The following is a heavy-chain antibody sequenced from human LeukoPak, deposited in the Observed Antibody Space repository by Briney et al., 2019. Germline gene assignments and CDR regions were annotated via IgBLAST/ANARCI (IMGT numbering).Heavy chain of an antibody. Sequence: GASVKVSCKASGYTFTSYGISWVRQAPGQGLEWMGIINPSGGSTSYAQKFQGRVTMTRDTSTSTVYMELSSLRSEDTAVYYCARDYWSGYYTFDYWGQGTLVTVSS. CDR1: GYTFTSYG. V-gene: IGHV1-46*01. J-gene: IGHJ4*02. CDR2: INPSGGST. D-gene: IGHD3-3*01. CDR3: ARDYWSGYYTFDY.